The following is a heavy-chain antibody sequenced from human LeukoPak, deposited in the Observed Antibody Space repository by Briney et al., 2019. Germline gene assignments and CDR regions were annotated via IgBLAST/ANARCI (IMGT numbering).Heavy chain of an antibody. V-gene: IGHV4-59*08. CDR3: ARYRAPREGFDP. J-gene: IGHJ5*02. CDR2: IYYSGST. CDR1: GGSISSYY. D-gene: IGHD3-16*02. Sequence: PSETLSLTCTVSGGSISSYYWSWIRQPPGKGLEWIGYIYYSGSTNYNPSLKSRVTISVDTSKNQFSLKLSSVTAADTAVYYCARYRAPREGFDPWGQGTLVTVSS.